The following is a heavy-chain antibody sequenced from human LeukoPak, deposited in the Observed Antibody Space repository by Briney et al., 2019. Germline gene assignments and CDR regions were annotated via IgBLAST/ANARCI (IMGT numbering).Heavy chain of an antibody. CDR1: RFIFSTYG. V-gene: IGHV3-30*02. Sequence: PGGSLRLSCAASRFIFSTYGMHWVRRAPGKGLEWVAFIRPDGSNEYYAASVRGRFAISRDNSQNTLHLQMNSLRLEDTAVYYCVKDWGVLPDYTADGFDIWGPGTMVTVSS. CDR2: IRPDGSNE. D-gene: IGHD3-10*01. J-gene: IGHJ3*02. CDR3: VKDWGVLPDYTADGFDI.